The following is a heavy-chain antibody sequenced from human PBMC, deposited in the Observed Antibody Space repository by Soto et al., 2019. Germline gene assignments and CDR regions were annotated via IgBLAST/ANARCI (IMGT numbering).Heavy chain of an antibody. CDR3: ARAGGLGAVDVDY. J-gene: IGHJ4*02. CDR1: GGSISSGGYS. V-gene: IGHV4-30-2*01. Sequence: QLQLQESGSGLVKPSQTLSLTCAVSGGSISSGGYSWSWIRQPPGKGLEWIGYIYHSGSTYYNPSLKSRVTISVDRSKNPFSLKLISVTAADTAVYYCARAGGLGAVDVDYWGQGTLVTVSS. D-gene: IGHD6-19*01. CDR2: IYHSGST.